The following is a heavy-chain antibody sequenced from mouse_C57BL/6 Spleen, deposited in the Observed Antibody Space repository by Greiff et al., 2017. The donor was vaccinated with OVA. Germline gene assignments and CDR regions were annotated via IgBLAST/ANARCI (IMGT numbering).Heavy chain of an antibody. CDR2: IDPSDSYT. V-gene: IGHV1-69*01. CDR3: ARCGGDEPYAMDY. Sequence: QVQLQQPGAELVMPGASVKLSCKASGYTFTSYWMHWVKQRPGQGLEWIGEIDPSDSYTNYNQKFKGKSTLTVDKSSSTAYMQLSSLTSEDSAVYYCARCGGDEPYAMDYWGQGTSVTVSS. D-gene: IGHD1-1*02. J-gene: IGHJ4*01. CDR1: GYTFTSYW.